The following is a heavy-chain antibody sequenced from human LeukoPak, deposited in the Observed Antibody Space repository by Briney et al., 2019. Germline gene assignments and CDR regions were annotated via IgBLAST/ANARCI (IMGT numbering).Heavy chain of an antibody. CDR2: ISASGSAT. CDR1: GFIFSNYG. J-gene: IGHJ4*02. D-gene: IGHD3-3*01. Sequence: PGGSLRLPCAASGFIFSNYGMNWVRQAPGKGLEWVAAISASGSATSYADSVRGRFTISRDNSKSTTYLQMNSLRAEDTAVFYCAKDLYLRDFWSGYLDYWGQGIPVTVSS. V-gene: IGHV3-23*01. CDR3: AKDLYLRDFWSGYLDY.